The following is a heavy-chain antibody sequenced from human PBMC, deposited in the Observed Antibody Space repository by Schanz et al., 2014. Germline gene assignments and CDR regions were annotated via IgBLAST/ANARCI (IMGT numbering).Heavy chain of an antibody. CDR2: INAGTGNT. J-gene: IGHJ4*02. D-gene: IGHD6-13*01. V-gene: IGHV1-3*01. Sequence: QGQLVQSGAEVKGPGASVKVSCKASGYSFTPFPIHWVRQAPGQRLEWMGWINAGTGNTEYSQKFQGRVTITRDTLASTAYMEVSSLRSEDTAVYYCARSGSSNWYFFDYWGQGTLVTVSS. CDR3: ARSGSSNWYFFDY. CDR1: GYSFTPFP.